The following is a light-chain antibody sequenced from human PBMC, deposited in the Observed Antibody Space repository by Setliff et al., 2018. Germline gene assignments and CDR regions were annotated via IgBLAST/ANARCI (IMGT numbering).Light chain of an antibody. CDR1: NRDIGAYNF. CDR3: CSYADTYISV. CDR2: EVT. Sequence: QSALTQPPSASGSPGQSLTISCAGSNRDIGAYNFVSWYQQHPGKAPRLIIYEVTKRPSGVPDRFSGSKSGNTASLTISGLQAEDEADYSCCSYADTYISVFGTGTKVTVL. V-gene: IGLV2-8*01. J-gene: IGLJ1*01.